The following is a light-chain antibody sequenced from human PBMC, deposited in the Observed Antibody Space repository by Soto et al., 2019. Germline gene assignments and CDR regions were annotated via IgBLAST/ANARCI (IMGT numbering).Light chain of an antibody. Sequence: EIVLTQSPATLSLSPGERATLSCRASQSVRTYLSYVAWYQQRPGQAPRLLIYDASNRATGIPARFSGSGSGTDFTLTISSLQSEDFAVYYCQQYNNWPWTFGQGTKVDIK. CDR1: QSVRTY. J-gene: IGKJ1*01. V-gene: IGKV3-11*01. CDR2: DAS. CDR3: QQYNNWPWT.